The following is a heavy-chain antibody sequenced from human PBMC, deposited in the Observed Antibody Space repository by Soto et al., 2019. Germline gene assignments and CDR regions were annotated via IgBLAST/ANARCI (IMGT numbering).Heavy chain of an antibody. D-gene: IGHD6-13*01. Sequence: QVQLQESGPGLVKPSETLSLTCTVSGGSISSYYWSWIRQPPGKGLEWIGYIYYSGSTNYNPSLKSRVTISVDTSKNQFSLKLSSVTAADTAVYYCARANSSSWYGRYYYYGMDVWGHGTTVTVSS. CDR1: GGSISSYY. CDR3: ARANSSSWYGRYYYYGMDV. CDR2: IYYSGST. V-gene: IGHV4-59*01. J-gene: IGHJ6*02.